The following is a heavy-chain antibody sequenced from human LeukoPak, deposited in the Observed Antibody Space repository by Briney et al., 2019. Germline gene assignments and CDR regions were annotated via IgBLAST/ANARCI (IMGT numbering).Heavy chain of an antibody. CDR2: ISSSSSHK. V-gene: IGHV3-21*01. D-gene: IGHD5-18*01. CDR1: GFSFSSYS. J-gene: IGHJ5*02. CDR3: AKAPYSFGPRWFDP. Sequence: GGSLRLSCVASGFSFSSYSMNWVRQAPGKGLEWVSSISSSSSHKDYADSVKGRFTISRDNANNSPYLQMDSLRVDDTAVYYCAKAPYSFGPRWFDPWGQGILVTVSS.